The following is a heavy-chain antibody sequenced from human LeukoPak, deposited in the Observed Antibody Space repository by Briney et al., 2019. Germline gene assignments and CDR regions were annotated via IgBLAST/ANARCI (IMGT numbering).Heavy chain of an antibody. CDR1: GFTFSNAW. D-gene: IGHD3-3*01. V-gene: IGHV3-15*01. CDR3: TTGKSNNFWSGYPVRDAFDI. Sequence: GGSLRLSCAASGFTFSNAWMSWVRQAPGKGLEWVGRIKSKTDGGTTDYAAPVKCRFTISRDDSKKTLYLQMNSLKTEDTAVYYCTTGKSNNFWSGYPVRDAFDICSEATMVTVHS. J-gene: IGHJ3*02. CDR2: IKSKTDGGTT.